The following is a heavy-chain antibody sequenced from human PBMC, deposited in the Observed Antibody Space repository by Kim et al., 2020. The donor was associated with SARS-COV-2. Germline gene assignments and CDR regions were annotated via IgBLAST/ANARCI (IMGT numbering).Heavy chain of an antibody. CDR1: GFTFSSYS. V-gene: IGHV3-48*02. J-gene: IGHJ6*02. CDR3: AREDSSSWIRGGMYYGMDV. Sequence: GGSLRLSCAASGFTFSSYSMNWVRQAPGKGLEWVSYISSSSSTIYYADSVKGRFTISRDNAKNSLYLQMNSLRDEDTAVYYCAREDSSSWIRGGMYYGMDVWGQGTTVTVSS. D-gene: IGHD6-13*01. CDR2: ISSSSSTI.